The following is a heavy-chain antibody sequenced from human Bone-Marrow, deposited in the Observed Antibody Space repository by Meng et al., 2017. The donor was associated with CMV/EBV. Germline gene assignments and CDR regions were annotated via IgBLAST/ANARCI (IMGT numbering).Heavy chain of an antibody. CDR1: GFSLNTTGMR. CDR3: ARFHHVGMDV. J-gene: IGHJ6*02. V-gene: IGHV2-70D*14. Sequence: SGPTLVKPTQTLTLTCTFSGFSLNTTGMRVSWIRQPPGQALEWLARIDWDDDEFYSTSLRTRLTIPKDTSKNQVVLTMTNMDPVDTGTDYCARFHHVGMDVWGQGTTVTVSS. D-gene: IGHD1-14*01. CDR2: IDWDDDE.